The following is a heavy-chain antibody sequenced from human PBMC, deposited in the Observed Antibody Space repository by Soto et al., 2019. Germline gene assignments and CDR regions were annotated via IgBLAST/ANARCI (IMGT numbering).Heavy chain of an antibody. CDR2: IIPICGTI. V-gene: IGHV1-69*06. CDR3: VRGYCTSTTCEDYYVMDV. J-gene: IGHJ6*02. Sequence: QVQLVQSGAEVKKPGSAVKVSCKTSGGTFREYAISWVRQAPGQGLEWLGGIIPICGTINYAQNLQGRVTIRADKCTITAYKELRSLRSGDTAVYYPVRGYCTSTTCEDYYVMDVWGQGTTVTVSS. CDR1: GGTFREYA. D-gene: IGHD2-2*01.